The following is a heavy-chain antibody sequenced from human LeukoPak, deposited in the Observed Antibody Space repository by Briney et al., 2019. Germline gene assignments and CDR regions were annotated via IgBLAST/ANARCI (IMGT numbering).Heavy chain of an antibody. D-gene: IGHD3-22*01. CDR2: INHSGST. Sequence: PSETLSLTCAVYGGSFSGYYWSWIRQPPGKGLEWIGEINHSGSTNYNPSLKSRVTISVDTSKNQFSLKLSSVTAADTAVYYCAGDSPYYYDSSGYYGVWSLVKPAFWFDPWGQGTLVTVSS. CDR3: AGDSPYYYDSSGYYGVWSLVKPAFWFDP. CDR1: GGSFSGYY. J-gene: IGHJ5*02. V-gene: IGHV4-34*01.